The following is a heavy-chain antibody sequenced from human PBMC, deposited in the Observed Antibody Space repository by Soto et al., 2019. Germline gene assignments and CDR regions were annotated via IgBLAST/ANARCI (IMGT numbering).Heavy chain of an antibody. D-gene: IGHD2-2*02. Sequence: SETLSLTCTVSGGSISSSSFYWGWIRQPPGKGLESIAAIYYSGSTYYNPSLKSRVTIFVDKAKNQFSLKLSSVTAADKAVYYCARHEGGYCSSTSCYIGYNWFDPWGQGTLVTVSS. J-gene: IGHJ5*02. CDR3: ARHEGGYCSSTSCYIGYNWFDP. V-gene: IGHV4-39*01. CDR2: IYYSGST. CDR1: GGSISSSSFY.